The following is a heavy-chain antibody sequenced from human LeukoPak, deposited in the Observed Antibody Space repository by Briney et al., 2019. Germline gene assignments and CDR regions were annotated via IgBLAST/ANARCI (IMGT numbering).Heavy chain of an antibody. CDR2: ISYDGSNK. J-gene: IGHJ4*02. Sequence: GSLRLSCAASGFTFSSYGMHWVRQAPGKGLEWVAVISYDGSNKYYADSVKGRFTISRDNSKNTLYLQMNSLRAEDTAVYYCAKALGVRYFDWLIPGSDYWGEGTLVTVSS. V-gene: IGHV3-30*18. CDR1: GFTFSSYG. D-gene: IGHD3-9*01. CDR3: AKALGVRYFDWLIPGSDY.